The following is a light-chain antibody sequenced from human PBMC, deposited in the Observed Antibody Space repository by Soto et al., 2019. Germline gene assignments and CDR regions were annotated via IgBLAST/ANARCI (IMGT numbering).Light chain of an antibody. CDR2: TAS. Sequence: DIQMTQSPSSLPASVGDRVTITCRASQSIDNFLHWYQRKPGKAPNLLIYTASSLQSGVPSRFSGSGSGTDFTLTINSLQPEDFATYYCHQTYTMPRTFGQGTKLEVK. CDR3: HQTYTMPRT. J-gene: IGKJ1*01. CDR1: QSIDNF. V-gene: IGKV1-39*01.